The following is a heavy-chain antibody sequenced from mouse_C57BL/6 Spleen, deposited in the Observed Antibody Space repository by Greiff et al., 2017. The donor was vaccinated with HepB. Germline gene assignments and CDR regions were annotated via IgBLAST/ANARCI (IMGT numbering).Heavy chain of an antibody. CDR3: ASQTPLYGSSYGYFDV. J-gene: IGHJ1*03. CDR2: INPNYGTT. V-gene: IGHV1-39*01. Sequence: EVQRVESGPELVKPGASVKISCKASGYSFTDYNMNWVKQSNGKSLEWIGVINPNYGTTSYNQKFKGKATLTVDQSSSTAYMQLNSLTSEDSAVYYCASQTPLYGSSYGYFDVWGTGTTVTVSS. CDR1: GYSFTDYN. D-gene: IGHD1-1*01.